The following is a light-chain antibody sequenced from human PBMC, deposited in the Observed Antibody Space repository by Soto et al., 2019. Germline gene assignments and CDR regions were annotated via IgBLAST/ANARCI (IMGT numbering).Light chain of an antibody. CDR3: QQRSYLFT. CDR2: DAS. J-gene: IGKJ4*01. Sequence: EIVLTQSPATLSLSPGERATLSCRVSQSISRSLAWYQQKPGQAPSLLIYDASNRATGIPARFSGSGSGTDFPLTISSLEPEDSAIYYCQQRSYLFTFGGGTKVEIK. CDR1: QSISRS. V-gene: IGKV3-11*01.